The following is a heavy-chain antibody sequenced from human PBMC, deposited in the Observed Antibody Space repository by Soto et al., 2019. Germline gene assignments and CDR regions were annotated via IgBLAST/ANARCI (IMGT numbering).Heavy chain of an antibody. J-gene: IGHJ4*02. CDR1: GGSISSADYY. CDR2: IYYSGTT. D-gene: IGHD1-26*01. V-gene: IGHV4-30-4*01. CDR3: ARLVPTTIHDS. Sequence: LSLTCTVSGGSISSADYYWSWIRQPPGKGLEWIGYIYYSGTTYYNPSPKSRVSISDDTSKNQFSLQLSSVTAADTAVYFCARLVPTTIHDSWGQGVLVTVS.